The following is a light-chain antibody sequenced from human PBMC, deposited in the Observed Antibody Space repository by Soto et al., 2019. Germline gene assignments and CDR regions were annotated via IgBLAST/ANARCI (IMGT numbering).Light chain of an antibody. CDR1: QSISSW. CDR3: QQYNSYSTWT. V-gene: IGKV1-5*01. J-gene: IGKJ1*01. CDR2: DAS. Sequence: DIQMTQSPSTLSASVGDRVTITCRASQSISSWLAWYQQKPGKAPKLLIYDASSLESGVPSRFSGSGSGTEFTLTISSLQPDDFATYYCQQYNSYSTWTFGQGTKWEIK.